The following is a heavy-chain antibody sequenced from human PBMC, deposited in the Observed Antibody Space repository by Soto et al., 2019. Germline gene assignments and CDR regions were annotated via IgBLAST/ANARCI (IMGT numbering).Heavy chain of an antibody. CDR1: GXPIGNSS. CDR3: EKDLSSLGWLALGAPFDS. D-gene: IGHD3-22*01. V-gene: IGHV3-23*01. J-gene: IGHJ4*02. CDR2: ISANGRNA. Sequence: GSLRLSCAASGXPIGNSSMNGIRQAPGKGLESLSSISANGRNAYYADSVKGRFKIYRDRSKNTLYLHLDSLRVEDTALYFCEKDLSSLGWLALGAPFDSWGQGALGPVSS.